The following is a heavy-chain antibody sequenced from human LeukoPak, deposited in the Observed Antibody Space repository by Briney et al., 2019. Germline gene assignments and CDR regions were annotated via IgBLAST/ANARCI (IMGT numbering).Heavy chain of an antibody. V-gene: IGHV3-33*01. CDR3: ARDFDSRGYSPSY. CDR2: IWYDGSNK. Sequence: GGSLRLSCAAYGFTFSNYVMPWVRQAPAKGLEWVAVIWYDGSNKYYADSVRGRFNISRDNSKNTLYLQMNSLRAEDTAVYYCARDFDSRGYSPSYWGQGTLVTVSS. J-gene: IGHJ4*02. CDR1: GFTFSNYV. D-gene: IGHD3-22*01.